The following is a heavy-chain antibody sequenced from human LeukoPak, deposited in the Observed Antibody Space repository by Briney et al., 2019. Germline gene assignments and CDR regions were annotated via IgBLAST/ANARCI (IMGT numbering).Heavy chain of an antibody. J-gene: IGHJ6*03. Sequence: KTSETLSLTCTVSGGSIRSYYWSWIRQPPGKGLEWIGHIYYSGNTNYNPSLKSRVTISVDTSKNQFSLKLSSVTAADTAVYYCARDSFGQISKYYYYYMDVWGKGTTVTVSS. D-gene: IGHD3-16*01. V-gene: IGHV4-59*01. CDR3: ARDSFGQISKYYYYYMDV. CDR2: IYYSGNT. CDR1: GGSIRSYY.